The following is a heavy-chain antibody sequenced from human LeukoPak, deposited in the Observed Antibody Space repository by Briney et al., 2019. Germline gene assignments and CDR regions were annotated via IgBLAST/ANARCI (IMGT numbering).Heavy chain of an antibody. CDR1: GYTFTSYV. Sequence: ASVKVSCKASGYTFTSYVISWVRQAPGQGLEWMGWISAYNGNTNYAQKLQGRVTMTTDTSTSTAYMELRSLRSDDTAVYYCARDPSGDDFWSGYSYYYYYGMDVWGQGTTVTVSS. D-gene: IGHD3-3*01. J-gene: IGHJ6*02. CDR2: ISAYNGNT. CDR3: ARDPSGDDFWSGYSYYYYYGMDV. V-gene: IGHV1-18*01.